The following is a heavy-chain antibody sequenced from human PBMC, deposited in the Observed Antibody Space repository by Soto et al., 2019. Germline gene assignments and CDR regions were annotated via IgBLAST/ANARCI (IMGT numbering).Heavy chain of an antibody. V-gene: IGHV3-11*04. CDR3: ARARESAHYYYYYMDV. Sequence: PGGSLRLSCAAAGCTFSDYYMRWIRQAPEKGLEWVSYISSDGSTIYYADSVKGRFTISRDNAKNTLYLQMNSLRAEDTAVYYCARARESAHYYYYYMDVWGKGTTVTVSS. CDR2: ISSDGSTI. J-gene: IGHJ6*03. CDR1: GCTFSDYY.